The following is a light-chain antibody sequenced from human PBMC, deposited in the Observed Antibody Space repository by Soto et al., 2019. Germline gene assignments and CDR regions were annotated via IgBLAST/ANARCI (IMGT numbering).Light chain of an antibody. CDR2: DAS. CDR3: QQRNSWPPIT. CDR1: QSVRTY. Sequence: DIVMTQSPDSLALSLGERATISCKSSQSVRTYSAWYQVKPGQAPRLLIYDASSRASGVPARFSGSGSGTDFTLTISSLEPEDFALYYCQQRNSWPPITFGQGTRLEI. V-gene: IGKV3-11*01. J-gene: IGKJ5*01.